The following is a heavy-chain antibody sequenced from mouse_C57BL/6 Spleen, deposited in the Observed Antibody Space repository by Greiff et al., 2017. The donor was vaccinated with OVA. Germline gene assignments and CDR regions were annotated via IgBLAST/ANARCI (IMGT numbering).Heavy chain of an antibody. CDR2: IDPSDSYT. V-gene: IGHV1-69*01. Sequence: QVQLQQPGAELVMPGASVKLSCKASGYTFTSYWMHWVKQRPGQGLEWIGEIDPSDSYTNYNQKFKGKSTLTVDKSSSTAYMQLSSLTSEDSAVYYCARYGSSYWYFDFWGTGTTVTVSS. D-gene: IGHD1-1*01. J-gene: IGHJ1*03. CDR1: GYTFTSYW. CDR3: ARYGSSYWYFDF.